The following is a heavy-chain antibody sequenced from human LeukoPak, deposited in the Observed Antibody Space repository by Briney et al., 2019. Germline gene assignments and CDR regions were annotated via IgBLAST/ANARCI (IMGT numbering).Heavy chain of an antibody. V-gene: IGHV3-74*01. Sequence: GGSLRLSCAASGFTFSSYWMHLVRQAPGKGLVWVSRINSDGSPTTYADSVKCRFTISRDNAKNTLYLQMNSLRVEDTAVYYCAREGGTNRDALDIWGQGTMVTVPS. CDR1: GFTFSSYW. J-gene: IGHJ3*02. CDR3: AREGGTNRDALDI. D-gene: IGHD1-7*01. CDR2: INSDGSPT.